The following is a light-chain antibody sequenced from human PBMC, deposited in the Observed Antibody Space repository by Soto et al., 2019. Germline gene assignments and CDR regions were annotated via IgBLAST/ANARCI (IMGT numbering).Light chain of an antibody. V-gene: IGLV2-23*03. J-gene: IGLJ2*01. Sequence: QSALTQPASVSGSPGQSITITCTGTSSDVGSYNLVSWYQQHPGKAPKLMIYEGSKRPSGVSNRFSVSKSGNTASLTIAGLQAEDDADYYCCSYALSSTFHVVLGRGTKVTVL. CDR3: CSYALSSTFHVV. CDR2: EGS. CDR1: SSDVGSYNL.